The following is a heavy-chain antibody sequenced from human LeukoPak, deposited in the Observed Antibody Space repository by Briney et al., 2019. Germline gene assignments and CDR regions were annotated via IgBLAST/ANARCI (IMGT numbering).Heavy chain of an antibody. J-gene: IGHJ4*02. CDR1: GFTFSSYS. D-gene: IGHD3-10*01. CDR2: ISSSSSYI. V-gene: IGHV3-21*01. Sequence: PGGSLRLSCAASGFTFSSYSMNWVRQAPGKGLEWVSSISSSSSYIYYADSVKGRFAISRDNAKNSLYLQMNSLRAEDTAVYYCAKDPSVRFGGLLSVDYWGQGTLVTVSS. CDR3: AKDPSVRFGGLLSVDY.